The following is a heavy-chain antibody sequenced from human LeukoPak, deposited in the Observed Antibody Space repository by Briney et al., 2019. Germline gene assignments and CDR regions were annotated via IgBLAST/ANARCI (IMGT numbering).Heavy chain of an antibody. V-gene: IGHV3-15*01. CDR2: IKTKSDSGTT. Sequence: GGSLRLSCAASGLTFSNAWMSWVRQAPGKGLEWVGRIKTKSDSGTTDYAAPVKVRFTISRDDAKNTLYLQMNSLKSEDAAVYYCTTELDIRPNHYWGQGTLVTVSS. D-gene: IGHD3-22*01. J-gene: IGHJ4*02. CDR1: GLTFSNAW. CDR3: TTELDIRPNHY.